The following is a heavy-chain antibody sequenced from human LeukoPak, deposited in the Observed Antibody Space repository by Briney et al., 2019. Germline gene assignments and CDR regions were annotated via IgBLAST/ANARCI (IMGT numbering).Heavy chain of an antibody. CDR3: ARIGTRGGKGTYYFDY. V-gene: IGHV1-2*02. J-gene: IGHJ4*02. D-gene: IGHD3-16*01. CDR1: GGTFSSYA. Sequence: ASVKVSCKASGGTFSSYAISWVRQAPGQGLEWMGWINPNSGGTNYAQKFQGRVTMTRDTSISTAYMELSRLRSDDTAVYYCARIGTRGGKGTYYFDYWGQGTLVTVSS. CDR2: INPNSGGT.